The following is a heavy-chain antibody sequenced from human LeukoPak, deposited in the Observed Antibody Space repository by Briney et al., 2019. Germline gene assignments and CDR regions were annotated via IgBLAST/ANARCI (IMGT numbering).Heavy chain of an antibody. D-gene: IGHD2-15*01. Sequence: SQTLSLTCSVSGVSIRSGGYYWSWIRQHPAKGLEWIGCTYYSGITFYSGVAYSNPSLKSRITISEATSKNQFSLRLSSVTAAATATYYCAGPPPPPCPVGSCYSLDYWGQGALVTVSS. CDR2: TYYSGIT. J-gene: IGHJ4*02. V-gene: IGHV4-31*03. CDR1: GVSIRSGGYY. CDR3: AGPPPPPCPVGSCYSLDY.